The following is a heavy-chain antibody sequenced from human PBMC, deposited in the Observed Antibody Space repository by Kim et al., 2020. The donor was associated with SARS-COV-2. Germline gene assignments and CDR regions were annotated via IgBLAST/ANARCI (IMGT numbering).Heavy chain of an antibody. CDR2: IYDSGST. CDR1: GDSISNYY. J-gene: IGHJ4*02. CDR3: ARRGYRYGSGFYVDQ. V-gene: IGHV4-59*08. Sequence: SETLSLTCTVSGDSISNYYWNWIRQPPGKGLEWIGYIYDSGSTNFNPSLKSRVTISVDTSKNQFSLKLISVTAADTAVYYCARRGYRYGSGFYVDQWGQGTLVTGSS. D-gene: IGHD5-18*01.